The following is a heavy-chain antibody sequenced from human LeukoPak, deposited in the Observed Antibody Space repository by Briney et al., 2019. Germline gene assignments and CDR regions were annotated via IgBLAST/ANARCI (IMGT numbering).Heavy chain of an antibody. V-gene: IGHV1-69*06. CDR1: GGTFSSYA. J-gene: IGHJ5*02. CDR2: IIPIFGTA. Sequence: GDSVKVSCKASGGTFSSYAISWVRQAPGQGLEWMGGIIPIFGTANYAQKFQGRVTITADKSTSTAYMELSSLRSEDTAVYYCASQPAAVNNWFDPWGQGTLVTVSS. CDR3: ASQPAAVNNWFDP. D-gene: IGHD2-2*01.